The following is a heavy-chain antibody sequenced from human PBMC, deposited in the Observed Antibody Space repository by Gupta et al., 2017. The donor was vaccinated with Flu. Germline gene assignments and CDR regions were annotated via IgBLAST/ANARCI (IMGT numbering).Heavy chain of an antibody. V-gene: IGHV4-34*01. CDR3: ARRSVVVVPAAIADY. CDR2: INHSGRT. D-gene: IGHD2-2*02. J-gene: IGHJ4*02. CDR1: GGSFSGNY. Sequence: QVQLQEWGAGLLKPSETLSLTCGVYGGSFSGNYWSWIRQPPGKGLEWIGEINHSGRTNYNPSLKSRVTISVDTSKNQFSLKLSSVTAADTAVYYCARRSVVVVPAAIADYWGQGTLVTVSS.